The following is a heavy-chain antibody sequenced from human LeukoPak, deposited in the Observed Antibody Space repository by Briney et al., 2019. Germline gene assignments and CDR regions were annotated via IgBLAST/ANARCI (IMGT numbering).Heavy chain of an antibody. J-gene: IGHJ5*02. CDR3: ARDGKSVTGTRTAFDP. D-gene: IGHD1-20*01. CDR2: IYTSGST. Sequence: SQTLSLTCTVSGGSISSGSYYWSWIRQPAGTGLEWIGRIYTSGSTNYNPSLKSRVTISVDTSKNQFSLKLSSVTAADTAVYYCARDGKSVTGTRTAFDPWGQGTLVTVSS. V-gene: IGHV4-61*02. CDR1: GGSISSGSYY.